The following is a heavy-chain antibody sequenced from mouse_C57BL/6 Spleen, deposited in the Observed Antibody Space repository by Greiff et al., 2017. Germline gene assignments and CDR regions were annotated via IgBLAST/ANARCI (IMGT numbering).Heavy chain of an antibody. CDR1: GYTFTSYW. CDR2: IDPSDSYT. V-gene: IGHV1-69*01. Sequence: VQLQQPGAELVMPGASVKLSCKASGYTFTSYWMHWVKQRPGQGLEWIGEIDPSDSYTNYNQKFKGKSTLTVDKSSSTAYMQLSSLTSEDSAVDYCARSVYYGSSSWFAYWGQVTLVTVSA. D-gene: IGHD1-1*01. J-gene: IGHJ3*01. CDR3: ARSVYYGSSSWFAY.